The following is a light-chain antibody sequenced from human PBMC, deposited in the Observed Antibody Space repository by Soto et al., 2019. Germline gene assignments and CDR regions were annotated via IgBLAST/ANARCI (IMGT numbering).Light chain of an antibody. V-gene: IGKV3-20*01. CDR1: QRVTVNS. J-gene: IGKJ3*01. CDR2: ATS. Sequence: EILLTQSPSTLSLSPGEGVTLSCRASQRVTVNSLAWYQQKPGQAPRLLIYATSTRAAAVPDRFTGSGSGTDFALTISRLEPEDFGVYYCQQYGDSPLTSGPGTKVDIK. CDR3: QQYGDSPLT.